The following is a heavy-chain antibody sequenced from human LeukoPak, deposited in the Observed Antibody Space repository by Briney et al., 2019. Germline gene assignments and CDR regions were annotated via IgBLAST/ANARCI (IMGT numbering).Heavy chain of an antibody. J-gene: IGHJ3*02. D-gene: IGHD3-16*01. V-gene: IGHV3-72*01. CDR1: GFTYSDYY. CDR2: MRNKVKSNIK. CDR3: ARAPESGGNVFNT. Sequence: PGGALRLSCVASGFTYSDYYIDGVRPAGGKGGDWVGRMRNKVKSNIKENAESVKGTLTLSRDDSKRLVFLQLNSLKIEGTGVYYCARAPESGGNVFNTWGEGKMVTVSS.